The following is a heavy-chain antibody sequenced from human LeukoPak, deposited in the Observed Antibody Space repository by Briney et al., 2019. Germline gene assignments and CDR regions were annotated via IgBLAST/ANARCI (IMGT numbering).Heavy chain of an antibody. V-gene: IGHV1-46*01. D-gene: IGHD1-26*01. J-gene: IGHJ4*02. CDR2: INPSGGST. CDR3: ARGSGSYKGDFDY. Sequence: GASVKVSCKASGYTFTSYYMHWVRQAPGQGLEWMGIINPSGGSTSYAQKFQGRVTMTRDTSISTAYMELSRLRSDDTAVYYCARGSGSYKGDFDYWGQGTLVTVSS. CDR1: GYTFTSYY.